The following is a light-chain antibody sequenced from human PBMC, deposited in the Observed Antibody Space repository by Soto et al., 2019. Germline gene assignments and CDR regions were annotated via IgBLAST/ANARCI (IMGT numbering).Light chain of an antibody. V-gene: IGLV2-23*02. J-gene: IGLJ1*01. CDR3: CSYAGSSTFYV. Sequence: QSALTQPASVSGSPGQSVTISCTGTSSDVGNYNLVSWYQQHPGKAPKLMIYEVSRRPSGVSNRFSGSKSGNTASLTISGLQAEDEADYYCCSYAGSSTFYVFATGTKVTVL. CDR1: SSDVGNYNL. CDR2: EVS.